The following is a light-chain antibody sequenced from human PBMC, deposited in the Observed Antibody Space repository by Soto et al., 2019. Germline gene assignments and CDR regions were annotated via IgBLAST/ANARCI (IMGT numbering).Light chain of an antibody. Sequence: QSALTQPASVSGSPGQSITISCTGTSSDVGGYSYVSWYQQHPGRAPKLMIYEVSNRPSGVSNRFSGSKSGNTASLTTSGLQAEDEADYYCSSYKSSNTVLFGGGTKLTVL. J-gene: IGLJ2*01. CDR3: SSYKSSNTVL. CDR2: EVS. CDR1: SSDVGGYSY. V-gene: IGLV2-14*01.